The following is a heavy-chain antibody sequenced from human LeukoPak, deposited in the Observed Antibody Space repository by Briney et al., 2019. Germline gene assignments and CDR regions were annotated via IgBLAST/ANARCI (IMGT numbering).Heavy chain of an antibody. V-gene: IGHV1-2*02. CDR1: GYTFTDYY. CDR2: INPNDGDT. D-gene: IGHD2-2*01. CDR3: ARANFLYCSSSTCLFDY. Sequence: ASVKVSCKASGYTFTDYYMHWVRQAPGQGFEWMGWINPNDGDTNYAQKSQGRVTMTRDTSISAAHMEVSRLRSDDTAVYYCARANFLYCSSSTCLFDYWGQGTLVTVSS. J-gene: IGHJ4*02.